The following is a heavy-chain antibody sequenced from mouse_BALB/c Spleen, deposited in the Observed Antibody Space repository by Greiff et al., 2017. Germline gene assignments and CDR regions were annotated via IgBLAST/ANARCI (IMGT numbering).Heavy chain of an antibody. V-gene: IGHV14-1*02. D-gene: IGHD2-1*01. CDR3: ASYGNYFDY. J-gene: IGHJ2*01. Sequence: VQLQQSGAELVRPGALVKLSCKASGFNIKDYYMHWVKQRPEQGLEWIGWTDPENGNTIYDPKFQGKASITADTSSNTAYLQLSSLTSEDTAVYYCASYGNYFDYWGQGTTLTVSS. CDR2: TDPENGNT. CDR1: GFNIKDYY.